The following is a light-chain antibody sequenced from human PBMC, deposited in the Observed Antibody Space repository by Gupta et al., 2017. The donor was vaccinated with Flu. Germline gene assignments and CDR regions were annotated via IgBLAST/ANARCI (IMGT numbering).Light chain of an antibody. V-gene: IGKV1-9*01. J-gene: IGKJ2*01. CDR2: VAS. CDR1: QGINNY. CDR3: QHLDRYPHT. Sequence: DIQLTPSPSFLSASVGDGVSITCRASQGINNYLAWYQHKPGKAPRLLIYVASILQSGVPLRFSGSGAGTEFTLTISSLQPEDFATYYCQHLDRYPHTFGQGTKLEIK.